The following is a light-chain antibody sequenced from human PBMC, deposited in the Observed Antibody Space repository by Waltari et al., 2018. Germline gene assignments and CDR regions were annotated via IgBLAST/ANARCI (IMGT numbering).Light chain of an antibody. CDR1: QSVSSY. J-gene: IGKJ4*01. Sequence: EIVLTQSPATLSLSPGDRATLSCRASQSVSSYLAWYQQKPGQAPRLLIYDAYNRATGIPARFSGSGSGTDFTLTISSLEPEDFAVYYCQQRSNWPPLTFGGGTKVEIK. CDR3: QQRSNWPPLT. CDR2: DAY. V-gene: IGKV3-11*01.